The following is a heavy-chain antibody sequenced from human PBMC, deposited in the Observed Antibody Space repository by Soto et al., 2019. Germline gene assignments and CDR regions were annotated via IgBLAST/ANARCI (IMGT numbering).Heavy chain of an antibody. CDR1: GSISSYY. Sequence: SETLSLTCTVGSISSYYWSWIRQSPGKGLDWIGHIYYSGSTNYNPSLKSRVTMSVDTSKNQFSLKLSSVTAADTAVYYCARHNGRGSGTYRRLNDAFAIWGQGTMVTVSS. V-gene: IGHV4-59*08. J-gene: IGHJ3*02. CDR2: IYYSGST. D-gene: IGHD3-10*01. CDR3: ARHNGRGSGTYRRLNDAFAI.